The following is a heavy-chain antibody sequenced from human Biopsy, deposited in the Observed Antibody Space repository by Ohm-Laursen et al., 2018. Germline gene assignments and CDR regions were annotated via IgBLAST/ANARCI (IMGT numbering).Heavy chain of an antibody. V-gene: IGHV1-46*01. CDR3: ARNTGWYGDLYYFDY. J-gene: IGHJ4*02. D-gene: IGHD6-19*01. Sequence: SVKVSCKASGYSFTSYYMHWVRQAPGQGLEWMGMINPSGSTTSYPQIFQGRVTMTRDTSKSTVYMEMSSLRSADTAVYFCARNTGWYGDLYYFDYWGQGTLVTVSS. CDR2: INPSGSTT. CDR1: GYSFTSYY.